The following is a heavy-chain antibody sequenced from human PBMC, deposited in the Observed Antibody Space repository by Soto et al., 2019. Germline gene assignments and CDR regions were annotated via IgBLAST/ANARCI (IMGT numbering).Heavy chain of an antibody. J-gene: IGHJ4*02. CDR2: ISGSGGST. D-gene: IGHD3-22*01. CDR1: GFTFSSYA. CDR3: AKPAAVGYYDSSGYPVDY. V-gene: IGHV3-23*01. Sequence: GSLRLSCAASGFTFSSYAMSWVRQAPGKGLEWVSAISGSGGSTYYADSVKGRFTISRDNSKNTLYLQMNSLRAEDTAVYYCAKPAAVGYYDSSGYPVDYWGQGTRVTVSS.